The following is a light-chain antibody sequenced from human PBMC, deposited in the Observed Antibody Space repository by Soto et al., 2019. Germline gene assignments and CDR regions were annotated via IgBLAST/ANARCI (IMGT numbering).Light chain of an antibody. V-gene: IGKV1-9*01. CDR3: QQLNPCPST. J-gene: IGKJ4*01. CDR2: AAS. CDR1: QDISSY. Sequence: EIQMKHSAASLSAERGDRMTITYRASQDISSYLGWYQQKPGKAPKLLIYAASTLQRGVPSRFSGSGSGTDFTFTFSSLQPEDFATYYCQQLNPCPSTVGGGTKVDIK.